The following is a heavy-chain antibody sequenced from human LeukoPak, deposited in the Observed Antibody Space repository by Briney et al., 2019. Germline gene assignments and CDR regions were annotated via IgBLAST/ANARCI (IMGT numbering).Heavy chain of an antibody. J-gene: IGHJ5*02. V-gene: IGHV4-4*07. CDR1: GGSISSYY. CDR2: IYTSGTT. Sequence: SETLSLTCTVSGGSISSYYWNWIRQPAGKGLEWMGRIYTSGTTNYNPSLKSRVTLSVDTSRNQLSLQLTSVTAADTAVYYCARLGDSGSSQAWFDPWGQGTLVTVSS. D-gene: IGHD1-26*01. CDR3: ARLGDSGSSQAWFDP.